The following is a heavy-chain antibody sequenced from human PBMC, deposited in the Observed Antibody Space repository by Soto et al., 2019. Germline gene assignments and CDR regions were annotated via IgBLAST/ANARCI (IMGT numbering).Heavy chain of an antibody. D-gene: IGHD4-17*01. Sequence: QVQLVQSGAEVKKPGASVKVSCKVSGYTLNEVAMHWVRQAPGKGLEWLGGFDPDEAETIYAQHFQGRVTMTEDTSTDTVYMELSSLRSEDTALYFCTTPHGDSNLDHWGQGTLVTVSS. CDR2: FDPDEAET. CDR1: GYTLNEVA. V-gene: IGHV1-24*01. J-gene: IGHJ4*02. CDR3: TTPHGDSNLDH.